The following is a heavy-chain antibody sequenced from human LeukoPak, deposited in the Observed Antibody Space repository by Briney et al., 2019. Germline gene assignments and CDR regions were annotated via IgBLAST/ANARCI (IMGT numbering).Heavy chain of an antibody. V-gene: IGHV3-11*05. CDR3: ARDSADIVVLPPAMSLGLDNWFDP. CDR1: GFTFSDYY. D-gene: IGHD2-2*01. Sequence: GGSLRLSCAASGFTFSDYYMSWIRQAPGKGLEWVSYISSSGTSTKYADSVKGRFTISRDNAKNSLYLQMNSLRAEDTAVYYWARDSADIVVLPPAMSLGLDNWFDPWGQGTLVTVSS. J-gene: IGHJ5*02. CDR2: ISSSGTST.